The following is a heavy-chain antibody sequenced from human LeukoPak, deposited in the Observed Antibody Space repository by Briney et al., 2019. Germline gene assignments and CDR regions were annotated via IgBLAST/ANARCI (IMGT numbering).Heavy chain of an antibody. CDR1: GFTFSGYS. CDR2: INSISDTI. J-gene: IGHJ6*02. D-gene: IGHD1-26*01. V-gene: IGHV3-48*04. CDR3: AREDLLVPYYYNDLDV. Sequence: PGGSLRLSCAASGFTFSGYSMNWVRQAPGKGLEWISYINSISDTIYYADSVKGRFTISRDNAKNSLYLQMSSLRAEDTAVYYCAREDLLVPYYYNDLDVWGQGTTVTVSS.